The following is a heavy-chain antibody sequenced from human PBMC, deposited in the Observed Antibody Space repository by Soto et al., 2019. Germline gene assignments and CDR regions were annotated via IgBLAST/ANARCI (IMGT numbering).Heavy chain of an antibody. Sequence: QLQLQESGPGLVKPSETLSLTCTVSGGSISSSSYYWGWIRQPPGKGLEWIGSIYYSGSTYYNPSLKSRVPISVDTSKNQFSLKLSSVTAADTAVYYCARPSRYCSGGSCYSLYFDLWGRGTLVTVSS. CDR2: IYYSGST. V-gene: IGHV4-39*01. CDR3: ARPSRYCSGGSCYSLYFDL. CDR1: GGSISSSSYY. J-gene: IGHJ2*01. D-gene: IGHD2-15*01.